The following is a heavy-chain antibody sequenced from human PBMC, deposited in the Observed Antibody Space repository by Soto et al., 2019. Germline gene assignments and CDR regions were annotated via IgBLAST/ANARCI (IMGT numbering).Heavy chain of an antibody. CDR2: IWYDGSDK. CDR3: ARGHGHNYGYLRSGY. CDR1: GFTFSSYG. D-gene: IGHD5-18*01. Sequence: QVQLVESGGGVVQPGRSLRLSCAASGFTFSSYGMHWVRQAPGKGLEWVAVIWYDGSDKYYADSVKGRFTISRDNSKNTLYVQMSSLRAEDTAVYYCARGHGHNYGYLRSGYWGQGTLVTVSS. J-gene: IGHJ4*02. V-gene: IGHV3-33*01.